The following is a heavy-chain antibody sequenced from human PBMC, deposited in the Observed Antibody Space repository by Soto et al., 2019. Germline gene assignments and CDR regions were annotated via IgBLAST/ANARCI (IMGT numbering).Heavy chain of an antibody. Sequence: QVQLVESGGGVVQPGRSLRLSCAASGFTFSSYAMHWVRQAPGKGLEWVVVISYDGSNKYYADSVKGRFTISRDNSKNTLYLQMNSLTAEDTAVYYWARDKREQWLSTFDYWGQGTLVTVSS. CDR1: GFTFSSYA. V-gene: IGHV3-30-3*01. J-gene: IGHJ4*02. CDR2: ISYDGSNK. D-gene: IGHD6-19*01. CDR3: ARDKREQWLSTFDY.